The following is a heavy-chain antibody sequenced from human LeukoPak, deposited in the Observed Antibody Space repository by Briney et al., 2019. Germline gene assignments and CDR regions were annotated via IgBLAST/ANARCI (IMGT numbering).Heavy chain of an antibody. D-gene: IGHD6-19*01. CDR2: ISGSGGST. J-gene: IGHJ4*02. Sequence: PGGSLRLSCAASGFTFSSYAMSWVRQAPGKGLEWVSAISGSGGSTGYADSVKGRFTISRDNAKNSLYLQMNSLRAEDTALYYCARAAGKGGDYWGQGTLVTVSS. V-gene: IGHV3-23*01. CDR3: ARAAGKGGDY. CDR1: GFTFSSYA.